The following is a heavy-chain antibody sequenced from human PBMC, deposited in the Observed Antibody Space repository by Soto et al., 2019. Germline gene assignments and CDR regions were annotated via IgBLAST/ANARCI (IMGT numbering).Heavy chain of an antibody. J-gene: IGHJ4*02. CDR2: IKQDGSEK. Sequence: GGSLRLSCAASGFTFSSYWMSWVRQAPGKGLEWVANIKQDGSEKYYVDSVKGRFTISRDNAKNSLYLQMNSLRAEDTAVYYCAREFAGSGYRVSYFDYWGQGTLVTVSS. V-gene: IGHV3-7*01. CDR1: GFTFSSYW. CDR3: AREFAGSGYRVSYFDY. D-gene: IGHD3-22*01.